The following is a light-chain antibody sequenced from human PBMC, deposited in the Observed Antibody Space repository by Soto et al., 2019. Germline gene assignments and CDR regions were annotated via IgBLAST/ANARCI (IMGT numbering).Light chain of an antibody. V-gene: IGKV1-27*01. CDR1: QGISNY. CDR2: AAS. J-gene: IGKJ1*01. CDR3: QKYNSAPRT. Sequence: DIQMTQSPSSLSSSVLERFTITCRASQGISNYLAWYQQKPGKVPKLLIYAASTLQSGVPSRFSGSGSGTDFTLTISSLQPEDVATYYCQKYNSAPRTFGQGTKVDIK.